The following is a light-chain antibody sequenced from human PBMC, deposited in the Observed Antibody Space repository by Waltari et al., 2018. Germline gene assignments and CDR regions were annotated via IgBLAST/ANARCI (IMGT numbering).Light chain of an antibody. J-gene: IGKJ1*01. Sequence: DVQMTQSPSSLSASVGARVTITCRASNDITNYLAWYQQKPGKAPKRLIYGASTLHSGVPSRFSGSGSGTDFTLTISSLQPEDVATYYCQYSWTFGQGTKVEI. CDR3: QYSWT. V-gene: IGKV1-27*01. CDR1: NDITNY. CDR2: GAS.